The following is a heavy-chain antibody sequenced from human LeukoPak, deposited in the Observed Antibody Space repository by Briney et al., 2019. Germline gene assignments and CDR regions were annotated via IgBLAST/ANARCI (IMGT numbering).Heavy chain of an antibody. Sequence: GGSLRLSCAASGFTFSGSAMHWVRQASGKGLEWVGRIRSKANSYATAYAPSVKGRFTISRDDSKNTAYLQMNSLKTEDTAVYYCTRHEDYGDYYFDYWGQGTLVTVSS. J-gene: IGHJ4*02. V-gene: IGHV3-73*01. CDR2: IRSKANSYAT. CDR3: TRHEDYGDYYFDY. D-gene: IGHD4-17*01. CDR1: GFTFSGSA.